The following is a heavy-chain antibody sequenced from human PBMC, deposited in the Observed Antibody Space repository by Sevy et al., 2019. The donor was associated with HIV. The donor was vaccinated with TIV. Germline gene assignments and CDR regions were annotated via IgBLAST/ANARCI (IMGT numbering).Heavy chain of an antibody. CDR1: GYSFTSHW. V-gene: IGHV5-51*01. CDR3: ATSRSGYFDSSGYYIY. CDR2: IYPDDSET. D-gene: IGHD3-22*01. Sequence: GESLKISCEGSGYSFTSHWIGWVRHMPGKGLEWMGIIYPDDSETRYSPSFQGQVNFSADKSISPAYLQRSGLKASDTAMYYCATSRSGYFDSSGYYIYWGQGTMVTVSS. J-gene: IGHJ4*02.